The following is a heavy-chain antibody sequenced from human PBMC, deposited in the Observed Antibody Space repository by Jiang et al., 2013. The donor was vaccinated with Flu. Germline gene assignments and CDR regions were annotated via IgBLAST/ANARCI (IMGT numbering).Heavy chain of an antibody. D-gene: IGHD3-16*02. CDR3: ARFRETYDYIWGSYRYPYNWFDP. Sequence: NWVRQAPGQGLEWMGWINTNTGNPTYAQGFTGRFVFSLDTSVSTAYLQISSLKAEDTAVYYCARFRETYDYIWGSYRYPYNWFDPWGQGTLVTVSS. V-gene: IGHV7-4-1*02. J-gene: IGHJ5*02. CDR2: INTNTGNP.